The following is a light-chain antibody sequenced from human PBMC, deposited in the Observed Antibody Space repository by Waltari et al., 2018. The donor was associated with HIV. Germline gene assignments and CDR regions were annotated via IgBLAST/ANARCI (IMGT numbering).Light chain of an antibody. CDR1: TSNIGTHS. CDR3: ATWDSSSLTGV. J-gene: IGLJ3*02. Sequence: QSVLTQVPSVSAAPRQNVTISCSGNTSNIGTHSLPLYRQLPGTAPKLLIFDNDQRPSGIPGRFSGSKSGTSAILAITGLQTGDEADYYCATWDSSSLTGVFGGGTRLTVL. CDR2: DND. V-gene: IGLV1-51*01.